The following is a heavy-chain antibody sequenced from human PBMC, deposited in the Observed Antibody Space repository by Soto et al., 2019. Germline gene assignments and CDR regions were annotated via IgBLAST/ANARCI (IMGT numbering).Heavy chain of an antibody. Sequence: GGSLRLSCAASGFTFSSYGMHWVRQAPGKGLEWVAVIWYDGSNKYYEDSVKGRFTISRDNSKNTLYLQMSSLRAEDTAVYYCARATIVGARYYGMDVWGQGTTVTVAS. V-gene: IGHV3-33*01. D-gene: IGHD1-26*01. CDR3: ARATIVGARYYGMDV. CDR1: GFTFSSYG. J-gene: IGHJ6*02. CDR2: IWYDGSNK.